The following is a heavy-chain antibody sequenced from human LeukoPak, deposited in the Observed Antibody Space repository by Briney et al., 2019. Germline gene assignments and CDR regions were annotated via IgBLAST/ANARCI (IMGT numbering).Heavy chain of an antibody. CDR1: GDSITSGGHY. V-gene: IGHV4-39*07. CDR2: VYYTGSI. J-gene: IGHJ5*02. D-gene: IGHD4/OR15-4a*01. CDR3: ARRDYAAWFDP. Sequence: PSETLSLTCSVSGDSITSGGHYWAWLRQPPGKGLEWIGSVYYTGSINYNPSLKGRVSISRDMSKNQFSLNVNSVDATDTAVYYCARRDYAAWFDPWGQGTLVTVSS.